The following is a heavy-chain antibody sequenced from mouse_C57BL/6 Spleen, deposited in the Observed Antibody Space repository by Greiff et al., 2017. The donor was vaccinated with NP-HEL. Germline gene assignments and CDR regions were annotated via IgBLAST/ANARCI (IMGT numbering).Heavy chain of an antibody. Sequence: EVQLQQSGPELVKPGASVKISCKASGYTFTDYYMNWVKQSHGKSLEWIGDINPNNGGTSYNQKFKGKATLTVDKSSSTAYMELRSLTSEDSAVYYCARGAYYLYYFDYWGQGTTLTVSS. CDR1: GYTFTDYY. J-gene: IGHJ2*01. CDR2: INPNNGGT. V-gene: IGHV1-26*01. D-gene: IGHD2-10*01. CDR3: ARGAYYLYYFDY.